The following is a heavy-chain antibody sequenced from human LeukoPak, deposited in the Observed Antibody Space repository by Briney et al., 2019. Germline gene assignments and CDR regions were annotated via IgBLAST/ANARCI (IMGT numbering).Heavy chain of an antibody. CDR3: ARAPGYIVFSTFEP. V-gene: IGHV3-23*01. CDR1: GFTFSSYA. Sequence: GGSLRLSCAASGFTFSSYAISWVRQAPGKGLEWVSAISGSGGSTYYADSVKGRFTISRDNSKNTLYLQMNSPREYDTAVYYSARAPGYIVFSTFEPWGEGSLVTVSS. CDR2: ISGSGGST. D-gene: IGHD5-24*01. J-gene: IGHJ5*02.